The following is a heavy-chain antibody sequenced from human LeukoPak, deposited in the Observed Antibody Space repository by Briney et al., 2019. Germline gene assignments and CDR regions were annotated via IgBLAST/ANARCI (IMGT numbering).Heavy chain of an antibody. D-gene: IGHD2-2*01. Sequence: GGSLRLSCAASGFTFSSYSMNWVRQAPGKGLEWVSAISGSGGSTYYADSVKGRFTISRDDSKNTLYLQMNSLRDEDTAVYYCAKDGRYCSSTSCKKDDYWGQGILVTVSS. CDR1: GFTFSSYS. CDR2: ISGSGGST. CDR3: AKDGRYCSSTSCKKDDY. J-gene: IGHJ4*02. V-gene: IGHV3-23*01.